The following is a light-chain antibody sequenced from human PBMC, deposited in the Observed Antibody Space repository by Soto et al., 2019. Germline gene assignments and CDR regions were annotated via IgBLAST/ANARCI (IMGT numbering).Light chain of an antibody. CDR3: MQPLQSWT. CDR2: LGS. CDR1: QSLLHNNGYNY. V-gene: IGKV2-28*01. Sequence: DIVMTQSPLSLPVTPGEPASISCRSSQSLLHNNGYNYLDWYLQKPGQSPQLLIYLGSNRASGVXGXXXXSGSGTDFTLKISRVEAEDVGVYYCMQPLQSWTFGQGTKVDIK. J-gene: IGKJ1*01.